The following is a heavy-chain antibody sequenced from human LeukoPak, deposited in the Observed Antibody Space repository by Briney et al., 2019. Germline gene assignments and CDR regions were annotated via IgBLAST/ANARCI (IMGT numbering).Heavy chain of an antibody. D-gene: IGHD3-10*01. J-gene: IGHJ6*03. V-gene: IGHV3-23*01. Sequence: GGSLRLSCEVSGFTFANQAMSWVRQAPGKGLEWISGISASGHYTYNADSVKGRFTISRDNSKNTLYLQMTSLRAEDTALYYCAKDGSRGDYHFYFYIDVWGKGTTVTVSS. CDR3: AKDGSRGDYHFYFYIDV. CDR1: GFTFANQA. CDR2: ISASGHYT.